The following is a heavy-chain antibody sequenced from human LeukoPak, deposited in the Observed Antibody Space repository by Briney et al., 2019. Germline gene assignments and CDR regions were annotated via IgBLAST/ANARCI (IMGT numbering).Heavy chain of an antibody. V-gene: IGHV4-4*02. J-gene: IGHJ4*02. D-gene: IGHD3-3*01. CDR3: ARGAWRGKTFDY. CDR2: IHHSGST. CDR1: GGSISNNNW. Sequence: SETLSLTCAVSGGSISNNNWWTWVRQPPGKGLEWIGEIHHSGSTNYNPSLKSRVTILVDKSKKQFSLNLSSVTAADTAVYYCARGAWRGKTFDYWGQGILVTVSS.